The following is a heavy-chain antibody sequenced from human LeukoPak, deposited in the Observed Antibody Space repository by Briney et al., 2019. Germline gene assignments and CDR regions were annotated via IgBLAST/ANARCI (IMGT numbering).Heavy chain of an antibody. V-gene: IGHV1-2*02. Sequence: GASVKVSCKASGYTFTGYYMHWVRQAPGQGLEWMGWINPNSGGTNYAQKFQGRVTMTRDTSISTAYMELSRLRSDDTAVYYCARVLLRSSWSSFDYWGQGTLVTVSS. CDR1: GYTFTGYY. D-gene: IGHD6-13*01. CDR2: INPNSGGT. CDR3: ARVLLRSSWSSFDY. J-gene: IGHJ4*02.